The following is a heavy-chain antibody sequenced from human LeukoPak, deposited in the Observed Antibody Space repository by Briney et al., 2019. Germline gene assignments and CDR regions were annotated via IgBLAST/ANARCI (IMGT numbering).Heavy chain of an antibody. CDR1: GFTFSSYW. V-gene: IGHV3-66*01. CDR3: TRDLRGVIPFDY. D-gene: IGHD3-10*01. J-gene: IGHJ4*02. Sequence: GGSLRLSCAASGFTFSSYWMSWVRQAPGKGLEWVSVIYSGGSTYYADSVKGRFTISRDNSKNTLYLQMNSLRAEDTAVYYCTRDLRGVIPFDYWGQGTLVTVSS. CDR2: IYSGGST.